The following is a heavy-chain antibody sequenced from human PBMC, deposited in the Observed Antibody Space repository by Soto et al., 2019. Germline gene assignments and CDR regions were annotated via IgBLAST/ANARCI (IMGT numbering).Heavy chain of an antibody. D-gene: IGHD2-15*01. J-gene: IGHJ3*02. CDR1: GFTFSSYA. Sequence: GGSLRLSCAASGFTFSSYAMSWVRQAPGKGLEWVSAISGRGGSTYYADSVKGRFTISRDNSKNTLYLQMNSLRAEDTAVYYCAKAQREYCSGGSCYGAFDIWGQGTMVTVSS. CDR3: AKAQREYCSGGSCYGAFDI. CDR2: ISGRGGST. V-gene: IGHV3-23*01.